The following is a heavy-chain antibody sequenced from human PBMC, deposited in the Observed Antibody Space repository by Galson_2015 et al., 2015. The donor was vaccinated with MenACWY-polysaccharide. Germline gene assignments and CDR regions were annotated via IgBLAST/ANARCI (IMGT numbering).Heavy chain of an antibody. CDR2: ISSSGGNT. J-gene: IGHJ3*02. D-gene: IGHD1-14*01. Sequence: SLRLSCAASGFTFSTHAMNWVRQAPGKGLEWVSTISSSGGNTYYADSVKGRFTISRDNSKNTLYLQMNSLRAEDTAVYYCARQTARRYSAALDIWGQGTMVTVSS. CDR1: GFTFSTHA. CDR3: ARQTARRYSAALDI. V-gene: IGHV3-23*01.